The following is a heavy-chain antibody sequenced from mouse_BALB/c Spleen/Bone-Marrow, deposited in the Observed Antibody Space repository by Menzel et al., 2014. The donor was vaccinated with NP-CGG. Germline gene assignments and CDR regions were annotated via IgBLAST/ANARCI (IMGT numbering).Heavy chain of an antibody. CDR2: INPSSGYA. CDR1: GYTFPSYT. D-gene: IGHD1-2*01. J-gene: IGHJ4*01. Sequence: VQLQQSGAELARPGASVKMSCTASGYTFPSYTIHWVKQRPGQGLEWIGYINPSSGYANYNQNFKDKATLTADKSSSTAYMQLSSLTSEDSAVFYCARGGLRLPYAMDYWGQGTPVTVSS. CDR3: ARGGLRLPYAMDY. V-gene: IGHV1-4*01.